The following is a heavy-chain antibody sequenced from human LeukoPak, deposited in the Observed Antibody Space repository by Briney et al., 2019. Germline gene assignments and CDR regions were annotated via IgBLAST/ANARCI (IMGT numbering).Heavy chain of an antibody. CDR3: ARISLGANWGYYYGMDV. CDR2: IIPIFDTA. V-gene: IGHV1-69*13. Sequence: GASVKVSCKASGGTFSSYSISWVRQAPGQGLEWMGGIIPIFDTADYAQKFQGRVTITADESTSTAYMELSSLRSEDTAVFYCARISLGANWGYYYGMDVWGQGTKVTVS. J-gene: IGHJ6*02. D-gene: IGHD1-26*01. CDR1: GGTFSSYS.